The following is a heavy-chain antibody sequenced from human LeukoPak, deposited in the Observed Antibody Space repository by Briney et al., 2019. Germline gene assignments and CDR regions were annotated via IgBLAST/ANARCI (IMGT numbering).Heavy chain of an antibody. CDR3: TTGLARVAVAGTITDH. CDR1: GFTFSNAW. CDR2: IKSKTDGGTT. V-gene: IGHV3-15*01. J-gene: IGHJ4*02. D-gene: IGHD6-19*01. Sequence: SGGSLRLSCAASGFTFSNAWMSWVRQAPGKGLEWVGRIKSKTDGGTTDYAAPVKGRFTISRDDSKNTLYLQMNSLKTEDTAVYYCTTGLARVAVAGTITDHWGQGTLVTVSS.